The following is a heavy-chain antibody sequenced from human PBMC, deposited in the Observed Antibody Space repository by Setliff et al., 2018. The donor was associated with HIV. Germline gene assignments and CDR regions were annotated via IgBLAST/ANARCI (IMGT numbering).Heavy chain of an antibody. D-gene: IGHD5-18*01. J-gene: IGHJ3*02. CDR2: VHHSGST. V-gene: IGHV4-59*01. CDR3: ARDQYTYGYLDAFDI. CDR1: DGSMNNYY. Sequence: SETLSLTCTVSDGSMNNYYWSWIRQPPGKGLEWVGFVHHSGSTNYNPSLKSRVTISVDTSKNQFSLKLSSVTAADTAVYFCARDQYTYGYLDAFDIWGQGTMVTVS.